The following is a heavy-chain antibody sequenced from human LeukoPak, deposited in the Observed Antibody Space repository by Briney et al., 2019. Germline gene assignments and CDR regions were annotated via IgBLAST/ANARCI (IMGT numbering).Heavy chain of an antibody. D-gene: IGHD3-3*01. J-gene: IGHJ3*02. V-gene: IGHV3-48*01. Sequence: PGGSLRLSCAASGFTFGTYWMTWVRQAPGKVPEWVSYIDARSGITYYADSVQGRFTISRDNAQESVFLQMNSLRADDTAVYYCARTYDFGRGPPGDAFDNWGPGTLVTVSS. CDR3: ARTYDFGRGPPGDAFDN. CDR2: IDARSGIT. CDR1: GFTFGTYW.